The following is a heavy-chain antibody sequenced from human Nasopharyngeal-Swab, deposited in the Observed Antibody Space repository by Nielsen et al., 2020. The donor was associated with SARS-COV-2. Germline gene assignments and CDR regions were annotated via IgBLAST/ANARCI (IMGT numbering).Heavy chain of an antibody. J-gene: IGHJ4*02. D-gene: IGHD3-9*01. V-gene: IGHV1-18*01. Sequence: WVRQAPGQGLEWMGWISAYNGNTNYEQKLQGRVTMTTDTSTSTAYMELRSLRSDDTAVYYCARDDYDILTGYYTGGIYWGQGTLVTVSS. CDR2: ISAYNGNT. CDR3: ARDDYDILTGYYTGGIY.